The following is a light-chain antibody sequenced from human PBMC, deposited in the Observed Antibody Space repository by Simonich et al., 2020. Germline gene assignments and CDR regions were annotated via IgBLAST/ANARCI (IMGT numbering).Light chain of an antibody. Sequence: DIVMTQSPSSLSASTGDRVTIPCRASQGISSYLAWYQQKPGKAPKLLIYAASSLQSGVPSRFSGSGSGTDFTLTISSLQPEDFATYYCQQSYSTPRTFGQGTKVEIK. J-gene: IGKJ1*01. CDR3: QQSYSTPRT. CDR1: QGISSY. CDR2: AAS. V-gene: IGKV1-39*01.